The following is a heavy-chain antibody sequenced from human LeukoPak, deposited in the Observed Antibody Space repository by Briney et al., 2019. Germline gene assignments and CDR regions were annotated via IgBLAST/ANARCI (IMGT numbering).Heavy chain of an antibody. V-gene: IGHV4-4*07. Sequence: SETLSLTCTVSGGSISSYYWSWIRQPAGKGLEWIGRIYTSGSTNYNPSLKSRVTISVDTSKNQFSLKLRSVTAADTAVYYCARVTGYMIEDYFDYWGQGILVTVSS. CDR3: ARVTGYMIEDYFDY. D-gene: IGHD3-9*01. J-gene: IGHJ4*02. CDR1: GGSISSYY. CDR2: IYTSGST.